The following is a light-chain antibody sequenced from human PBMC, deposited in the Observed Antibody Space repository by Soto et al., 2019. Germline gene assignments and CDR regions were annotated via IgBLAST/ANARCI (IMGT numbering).Light chain of an antibody. CDR2: AAS. J-gene: IGKJ1*01. Sequence: DIPMTQSPSSLSASVGDRVTITCRASQTINSHLHWYQQKPGKAPNLLIYAASSLENGVSSRFSGSGSGTDFTLTITSLQPEDFATYFCQQTYSTLWTFGQGTNVEIK. V-gene: IGKV1-39*01. CDR3: QQTYSTLWT. CDR1: QTINSH.